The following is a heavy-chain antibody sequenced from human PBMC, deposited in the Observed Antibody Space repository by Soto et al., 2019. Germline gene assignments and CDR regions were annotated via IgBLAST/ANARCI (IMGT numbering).Heavy chain of an antibody. CDR2: INPSGGST. Sequence: ASGKVSWKASGYTFISYYMHWVRQAPGQGLEWMGIINPSGGSTSYAQKFQGRVTMTRGTSTSTVYMELSSLRSEDTAVYYCARDRGVVVPANGNDYWGQGTLVTVSS. CDR3: ARDRGVVVPANGNDY. J-gene: IGHJ4*02. V-gene: IGHV1-46*03. CDR1: GYTFISYY. D-gene: IGHD2-2*01.